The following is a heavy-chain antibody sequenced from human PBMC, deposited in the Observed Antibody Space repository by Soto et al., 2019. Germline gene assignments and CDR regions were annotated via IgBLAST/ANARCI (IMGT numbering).Heavy chain of an antibody. CDR2: IEEDGSER. CDR3: ARDVGPVTIFGEALSGYFDF. D-gene: IGHD3-3*01. CDR1: GFSFGNYW. V-gene: IGHV3-7*03. J-gene: IGHJ4*02. Sequence: LRLSCAVSGFSFGNYWMSWVRQAPGKGLEWLASIEEDGSERYYLDSVKGRFTISRDNAKDSLSLQMNSLRGEDTAFYYCARDVGPVTIFGEALSGYFDFWGQGTLVTVSS.